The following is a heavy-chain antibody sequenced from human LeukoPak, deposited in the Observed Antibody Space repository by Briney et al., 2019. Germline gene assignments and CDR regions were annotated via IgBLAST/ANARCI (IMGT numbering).Heavy chain of an antibody. CDR2: ISGSGGTA. J-gene: IGHJ4*02. CDR3: AKKGYYDGSGYYMYYFDH. V-gene: IGHV3-23*01. Sequence: SGGSLRLSCAASGFTFSIYGMSWVRQAPGKGLEWVSAISGSGGTAYYADSVKGRFTISRDNSKNTLYLQMNSLRAEDTAVYYCAKKGYYDGSGYYMYYFDHWGQGTLVTVSS. CDR1: GFTFSIYG. D-gene: IGHD3-22*01.